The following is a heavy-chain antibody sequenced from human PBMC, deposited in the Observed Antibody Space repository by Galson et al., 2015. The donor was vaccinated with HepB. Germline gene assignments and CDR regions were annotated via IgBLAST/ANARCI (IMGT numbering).Heavy chain of an antibody. J-gene: IGHJ4*02. D-gene: IGHD3-3*01. CDR1: GFTFSNYW. V-gene: IGHV3-7*03. CDR2: IKQDGSEK. Sequence: SLRLSCAASGFTFSNYWMSWVRQGPGKGLEWVANIKQDGSEKNYVDSVKGRFTISRDNAKNSLYLQMSSLRAEDTALYYCAKAQHDFWSGYPDYWGQGTLVTVSS. CDR3: AKAQHDFWSGYPDY.